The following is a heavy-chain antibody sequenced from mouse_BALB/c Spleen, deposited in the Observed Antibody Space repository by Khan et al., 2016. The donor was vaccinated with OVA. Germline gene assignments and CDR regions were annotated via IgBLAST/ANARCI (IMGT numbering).Heavy chain of an antibody. CDR3: ARGYDFCAS. D-gene: IGHD2-14*01. Sequence: VQLQQSGPDLVTPGTSVKISCKASGYSFTLYYMSWVKQSHGKSLEWIGRINPNTDNINYNQEFKGKAMLTVDKSSNTAYMELRSLTSEDSAVYFCARGYDFCASWGQGTLVTVSP. V-gene: IGHV1-26*01. CDR2: INPNTDNI. J-gene: IGHJ3*01. CDR1: GYSFTLYY.